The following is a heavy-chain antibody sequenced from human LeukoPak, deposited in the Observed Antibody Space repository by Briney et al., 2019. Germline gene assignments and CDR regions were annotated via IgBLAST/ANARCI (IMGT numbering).Heavy chain of an antibody. CDR3: ARGDYSNYVDY. D-gene: IGHD4-11*01. CDR1: GGSISSGDYY. V-gene: IGHV4-30-4*01. J-gene: IGHJ4*02. Sequence: PSGTLSLTCAVSGGSISSGDYYWSWIRQPPGKGLEWIGYIYYSGSTYYNPSLKSRVTISVDTSKNQFSLKLSSVTAADTAVYYCARGDYSNYVDYWGQGTLVTVSS. CDR2: IYYSGST.